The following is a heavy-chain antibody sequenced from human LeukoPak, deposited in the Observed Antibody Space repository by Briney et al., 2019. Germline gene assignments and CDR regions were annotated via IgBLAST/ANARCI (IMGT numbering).Heavy chain of an antibody. CDR1: GGSISSSSYY. CDR3: ANRRTTRDQAFDY. V-gene: IGHV4-39*01. Sequence: SETLSLTCTVSGGSISSSSYYWGWIRQPPGKGLEWIGSIYYSGSTYYSPSLKSRVTISVDTSKNQFSLKLSSVTAADTAVYYCANRRTTRDQAFDYWGQGTLVTVSS. CDR2: IYYSGST. J-gene: IGHJ4*02. D-gene: IGHD4-11*01.